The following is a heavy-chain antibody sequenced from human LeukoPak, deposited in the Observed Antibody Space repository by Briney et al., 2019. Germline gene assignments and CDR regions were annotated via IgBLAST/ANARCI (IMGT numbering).Heavy chain of an antibody. J-gene: IGHJ6*03. CDR1: GGSISSYY. V-gene: IGHV4-4*07. CDR2: IYSSGST. CDR3: ARGYNWVSPTRKFYYLDV. D-gene: IGHD1-20*01. Sequence: SETLSLTCTVSGGSISSYYWSWIRQPAGKGLEWIGRIYSSGSTNYNPSLKSRVTMPVSTSKNQFSLKLSSVTAADPAVYYCARGYNWVSPTRKFYYLDVWGKGTTVTVPS.